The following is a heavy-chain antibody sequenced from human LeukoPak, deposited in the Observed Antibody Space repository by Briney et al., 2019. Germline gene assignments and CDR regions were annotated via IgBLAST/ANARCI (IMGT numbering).Heavy chain of an antibody. CDR2: INSDGSTT. V-gene: IGHV3-74*01. J-gene: IGHJ4*02. CDR3: ARGTALQDY. D-gene: IGHD2-2*02. Sequence: GGSLRLSCAASGFTFSTYWMHWVRQAPGRGLVWVSHINSDGSTTSYADSVKGRFTISRDNAQNTLYLQMNSLRAEDTAVYYCARGTALQDYWGQGTLVTVSS. CDR1: GFTFSTYW.